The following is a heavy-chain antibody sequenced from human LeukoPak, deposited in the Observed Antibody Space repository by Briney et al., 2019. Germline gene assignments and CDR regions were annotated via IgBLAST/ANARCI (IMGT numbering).Heavy chain of an antibody. J-gene: IGHJ1*01. CDR1: GFTFSSYG. CDR3: AKSNDYGDYVAEYFQH. D-gene: IGHD4-17*01. Sequence: GGSLRLSCAASGFTFSSYGMHWVRQAPGKGLEWVAVISYDGSNKYYADSVKGRFTISRDNSKNTLYLQMNSLRAEDTAVYYCAKSNDYGDYVAEYFQHWGQGTLVTASS. V-gene: IGHV3-30*18. CDR2: ISYDGSNK.